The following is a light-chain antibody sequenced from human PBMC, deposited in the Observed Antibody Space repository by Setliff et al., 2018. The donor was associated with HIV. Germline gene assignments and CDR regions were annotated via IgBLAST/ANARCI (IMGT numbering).Light chain of an antibody. Sequence: QSVLTQPASVSGSPEQSITISCTGTSSDVGVYNYVSWYQQHPGKAPKLMIYEVSNRPSGVSNRFSGSKSGNTASLTISGLQAEDEADYYCSSYTSNNLYVFGTGTKVTVL. J-gene: IGLJ1*01. CDR2: EVS. CDR3: SSYTSNNLYV. V-gene: IGLV2-14*01. CDR1: SSDVGVYNY.